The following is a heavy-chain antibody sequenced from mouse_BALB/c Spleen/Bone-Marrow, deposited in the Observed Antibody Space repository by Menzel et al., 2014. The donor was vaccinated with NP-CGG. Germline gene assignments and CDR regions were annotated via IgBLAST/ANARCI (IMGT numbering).Heavy chain of an antibody. CDR3: ARALGDGYYYAMDY. CDR2: IDPSDSET. CDR1: GYTFTSYW. J-gene: IGHJ4*01. V-gene: IGHV1-69*02. Sequence: QVHVKQSGAELVKPGAPVKLSCKASGYTFTSYWMNWVKQRPGRGLEWIGRIDPSDSETHYNQKFKDKATLTVDKSSSTAYIQLSSLTSEDSAVYYCARALGDGYYYAMDYWGQGTSVTVSP. D-gene: IGHD2-3*01.